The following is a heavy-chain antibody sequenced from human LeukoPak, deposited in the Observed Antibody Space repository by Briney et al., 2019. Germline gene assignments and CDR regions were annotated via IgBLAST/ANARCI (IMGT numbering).Heavy chain of an antibody. CDR3: ARGKYIDSGSYNVFDY. Sequence: SETLSLTCTVSGGSISSGSYYWSWIRQPAGKGLEWIGRIYTSGSTNYNPSLKSRVTISVDTSKNQLSLKLSSVTAADTAVFYCARGKYIDSGSYNVFDYWGQGTLATVSS. V-gene: IGHV4-61*02. CDR1: GGSISSGSYY. CDR2: IYTSGST. D-gene: IGHD3-10*01. J-gene: IGHJ4*02.